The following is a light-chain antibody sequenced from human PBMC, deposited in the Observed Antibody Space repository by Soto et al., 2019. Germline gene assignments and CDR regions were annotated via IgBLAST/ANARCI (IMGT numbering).Light chain of an antibody. CDR1: QSLSSN. CDR2: GAS. Sequence: EIVMTQSPGTLSVSPGERATLSCRASQSLSSNLAWYQQKPGQAPRLLIYGASTRATGIPARFSGSGSGTEFTLTISSLQSEDFAGYYCQQYNNWPPYTFGQGTKLEIK. V-gene: IGKV3-15*01. J-gene: IGKJ2*01. CDR3: QQYNNWPPYT.